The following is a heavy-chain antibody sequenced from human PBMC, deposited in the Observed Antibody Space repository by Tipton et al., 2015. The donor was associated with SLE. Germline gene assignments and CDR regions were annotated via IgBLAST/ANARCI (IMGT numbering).Heavy chain of an antibody. CDR2: ISNDGSYT. Sequence: RSLRLSCAASGFSLSNYDIHWVRQAPGQGLEWVAVISNDGSYTNYANSVKGRFTISRDNSQNTLYVQMNSLRAEDTAVYYCAREGRDWDRGYFDNWGQGTLVTVSS. V-gene: IGHV3-30*03. CDR3: AREGRDWDRGYFDN. D-gene: IGHD3-10*01. CDR1: GFSLSNYD. J-gene: IGHJ4*02.